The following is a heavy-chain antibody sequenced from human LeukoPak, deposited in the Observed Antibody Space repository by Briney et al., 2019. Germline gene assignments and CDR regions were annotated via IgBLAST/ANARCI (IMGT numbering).Heavy chain of an antibody. CDR3: AATNYYYYYMDV. J-gene: IGHJ6*03. Sequence: ASVKVSCKASVYTFTDYFMYWVRQAPGQGLEWMGWINPNSGGTNYAQKFQGRVTMTRDTSISTAYMELSRLRSDDTAVYYCAATNYYYYYMDVWGKGTTVTISS. CDR2: INPNSGGT. CDR1: VYTFTDYF. D-gene: IGHD1-1*01. V-gene: IGHV1-2*02.